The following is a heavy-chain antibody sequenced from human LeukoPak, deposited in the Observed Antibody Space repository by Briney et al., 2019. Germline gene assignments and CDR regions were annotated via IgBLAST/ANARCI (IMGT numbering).Heavy chain of an antibody. CDR1: GGTFSSYA. Sequence: SVKVSCKASGGTFSSYAISWVRQAPGQGLEWMGGIIPIFGTANYAQKFQGRVTITTDESTSTAYMELSSLRSDDTAVYYCARVQGRYDSSGYYYGWGQGTLVTVSS. CDR2: IIPIFGTA. J-gene: IGHJ4*02. CDR3: ARVQGRYDSSGYYYG. V-gene: IGHV1-69*05. D-gene: IGHD3-22*01.